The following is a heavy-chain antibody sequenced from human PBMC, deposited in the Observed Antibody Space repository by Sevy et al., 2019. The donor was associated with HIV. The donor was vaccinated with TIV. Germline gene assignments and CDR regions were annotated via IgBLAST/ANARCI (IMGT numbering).Heavy chain of an antibody. D-gene: IGHD2-15*01. Sequence: GGSLRLSCAASGFTFSASTINWVRQAPGKGLGWVANINQDASNMRYADSVKGRFTISRDNARKAIYLQMNSLTVEDTAVYFCARVDCSVITCQGRDPFDIWGQGTTVTVSS. V-gene: IGHV3-7*03. CDR3: ARVDCSVITCQGRDPFDI. J-gene: IGHJ3*02. CDR1: GFTFSAST. CDR2: INQDASNM.